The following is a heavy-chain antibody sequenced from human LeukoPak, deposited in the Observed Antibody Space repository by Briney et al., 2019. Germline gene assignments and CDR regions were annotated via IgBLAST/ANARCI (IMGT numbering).Heavy chain of an antibody. Sequence: PGGSLRLSCAATGFTFSIYSMNWARQAPGKGLEWVSYITGDSRTIYYADSVKGRFTISRDNAKNSLYLQMNSLRAEDTAVYYCATSNGHLDNWGQGTLVTVSS. CDR2: ITGDSRTI. CDR3: ATSNGHLDN. V-gene: IGHV3-48*04. J-gene: IGHJ4*02. CDR1: GFTFSIYS. D-gene: IGHD2-8*01.